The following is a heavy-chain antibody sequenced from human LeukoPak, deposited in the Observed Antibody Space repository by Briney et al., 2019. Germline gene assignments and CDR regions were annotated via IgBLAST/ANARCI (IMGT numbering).Heavy chain of an antibody. Sequence: GGSLRLSCAASGFIFSNYVMSWVRQAPGKGLEWVSAITTSGDNTYYADSVKGRFTISRDNSRNTLYLHMNSLRADDTAVYYCAKDQPPGRGYWGQGTLVTVSS. CDR3: AKDQPPGRGY. CDR2: ITTSGDNT. CDR1: GFIFSNYV. D-gene: IGHD1-14*01. V-gene: IGHV3-23*01. J-gene: IGHJ4*02.